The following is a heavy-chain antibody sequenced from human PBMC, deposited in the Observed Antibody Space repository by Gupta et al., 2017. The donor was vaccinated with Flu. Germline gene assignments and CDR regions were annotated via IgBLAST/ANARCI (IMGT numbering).Heavy chain of an antibody. J-gene: IGHJ4*02. CDR2: IKQDGSEK. Sequence: EVQLVESGGGLVQPGGSLRLSCAASGFTFSSYWMSWVRQAPGKGLEGVANIKQDGSEKYYGDSVKGRFTISRDNAKKSLYLKMNSLRAGDTAVYYCARVQITMIVWDYWGQGTLVTVSS. D-gene: IGHD3-22*01. CDR3: ARVQITMIVWDY. V-gene: IGHV3-7*01. CDR1: GFTFSSYW.